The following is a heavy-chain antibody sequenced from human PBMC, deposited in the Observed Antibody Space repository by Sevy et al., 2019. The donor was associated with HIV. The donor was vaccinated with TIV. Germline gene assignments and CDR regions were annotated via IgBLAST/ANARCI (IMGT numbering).Heavy chain of an antibody. Sequence: GGSLRLSCAASEFMFSTYAMHWVRQAPGKGLEWVAVISYDGSSHYYADSVKGRFTISRDNSKNTLFLQMNSLRLEDTAFYYCARDAGYSTDWYPSDYWGQGTLFTVSS. CDR3: ARDAGYSTDWYPSDY. CDR2: ISYDGSSH. V-gene: IGHV3-30-3*01. CDR1: EFMFSTYA. D-gene: IGHD6-19*01. J-gene: IGHJ4*02.